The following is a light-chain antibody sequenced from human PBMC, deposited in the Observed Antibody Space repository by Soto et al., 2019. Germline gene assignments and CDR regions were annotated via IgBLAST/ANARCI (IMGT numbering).Light chain of an antibody. CDR3: QQYNNWPYT. J-gene: IGKJ2*01. Sequence: IVMTQSPATLSVSPGERPTLSCRASQSVSSNLAWYQQKPGQAPRLLIYGASTRATGIPARFSGSGSGTEFTLTISSLQSEDFAVYYCQQYNNWPYTFGQGTKLEIK. V-gene: IGKV3-15*01. CDR1: QSVSSN. CDR2: GAS.